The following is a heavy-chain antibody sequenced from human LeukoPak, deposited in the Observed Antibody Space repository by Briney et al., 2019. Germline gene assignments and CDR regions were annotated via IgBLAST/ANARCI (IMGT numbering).Heavy chain of an antibody. V-gene: IGHV3-30*02. CDR2: IRYDGSNK. CDR3: AKGYGDKGDYFDH. CDR1: GFTFSSYG. Sequence: GGSLRLSCAASGFTFSSYGMHWVRQAPGKGLEWVAFIRYDGSNKYYADSVKGRFTISRDNSKNTLYLQMNSLRAEDTAVYYCAKGYGDKGDYFDHWGQGTLVTVSS. D-gene: IGHD4-17*01. J-gene: IGHJ4*02.